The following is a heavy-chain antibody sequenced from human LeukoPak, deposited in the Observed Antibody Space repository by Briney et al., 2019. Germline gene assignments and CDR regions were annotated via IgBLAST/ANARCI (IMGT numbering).Heavy chain of an antibody. CDR3: ASHFLFYDFWSGYYLGVFDY. J-gene: IGHJ4*02. D-gene: IGHD3-3*01. CDR1: GGSLSGYY. V-gene: IGHV4-34*01. Sequence: PSETLSLTCAVYGGSLSGYYWSWIRQPPGKGLEWIGEINHSGSTNYNPSLKSRVTISVDTSKNQFSLKLSSVTAADTAVYYCASHFLFYDFWSGYYLGVFDYWGQGTLVTVSS. CDR2: INHSGST.